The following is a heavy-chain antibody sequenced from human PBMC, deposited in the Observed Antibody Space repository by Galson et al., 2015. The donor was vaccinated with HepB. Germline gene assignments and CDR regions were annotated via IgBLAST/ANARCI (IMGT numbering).Heavy chain of an antibody. J-gene: IGHJ6*02. D-gene: IGHD2-2*01. CDR2: ISGSGGDT. Sequence: SLRLSCAASGFTFSIYAMSWVRQAPGKGLEWVSAISGSGGDTYYADSVKGRFTISRDNSKNTLSLQMNSLRAEDTAVYYCAKEGYCSSNRCYGWAYGMDVWGQGTTVTVSS. CDR1: GFTFSIYA. CDR3: AKEGYCSSNRCYGWAYGMDV. V-gene: IGHV3-23*01.